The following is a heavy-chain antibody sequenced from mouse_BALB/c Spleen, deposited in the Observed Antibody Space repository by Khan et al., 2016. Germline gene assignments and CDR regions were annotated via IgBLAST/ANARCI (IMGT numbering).Heavy chain of an antibody. CDR2: IDPANGNT. J-gene: IGHJ4*01. V-gene: IGHV14-3*02. CDR3: PKSLWAHAMDY. Sequence: MQLEESGAELVKPGASVKLSCTASGFNIKDTYIHWVKQRPEQGLEWIGRIDPANGNTKYDPKFQGKATITSDTSSNTAYLQLSSLTSEDTAVYYCPKSLWAHAMDYWGQGTSVTVSS. CDR1: GFNIKDTY. D-gene: IGHD1-1*02.